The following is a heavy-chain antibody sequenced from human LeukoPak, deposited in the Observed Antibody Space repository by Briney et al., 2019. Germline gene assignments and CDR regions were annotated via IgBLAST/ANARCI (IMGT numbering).Heavy chain of an antibody. CDR2: IYYSGST. J-gene: IGHJ4*02. V-gene: IGHV4-39*01. CDR1: GGSISSSSYY. D-gene: IGHD5-18*01. Sequence: SETLSLTCTVSGGSISSSSYYWGWIRQPPGKGLEWIGSIYYSGSTYYNPSLKSRVTISVDTSKNQFSLKLSSVTAADTAVYYCARLQYTALDYWGQGTLATVSS. CDR3: ARLQYTALDY.